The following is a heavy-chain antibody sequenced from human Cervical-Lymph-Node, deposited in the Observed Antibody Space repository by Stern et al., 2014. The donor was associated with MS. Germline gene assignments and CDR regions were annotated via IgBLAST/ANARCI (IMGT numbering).Heavy chain of an antibody. CDR2: IIPILGLP. CDR3: ARGVVSNRAAATQHNLFDP. V-gene: IGHV1-69*04. J-gene: IGHJ5*02. D-gene: IGHD2-15*01. CDR1: GGTFSSSYA. Sequence: LVESGAEVKKPGSSVNVSCKASGGTFSSSYAITWMRQAPGQGLEWMGRIIPILGLPNYAQKFQGRVTITADTSTSTAYMELSSLRSEDTAVYYCARGVVSNRAAATQHNLFDPWGQGTLVTVSS.